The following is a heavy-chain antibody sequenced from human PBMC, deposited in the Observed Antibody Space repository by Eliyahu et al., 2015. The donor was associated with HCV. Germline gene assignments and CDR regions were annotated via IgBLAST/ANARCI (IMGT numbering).Heavy chain of an antibody. V-gene: IGHV4-39*01. CDR3: ARPTYDSSGSKNALDY. CDR2: IYYRWAS. D-gene: IGHD3-22*01. J-gene: IGHJ4*02. CDR1: GGSISRSSYY. Sequence: QLQLQESGPGLVKPSETLSLTCTVSGGSISRSSYYWGWIRQPPGKGLEWIGSIYYRWASQHNPSLESRVTIFVDTSKNQFSLKLNSVTAADTAVYYCARPTYDSSGSKNALDYWGQGTLVTVSS.